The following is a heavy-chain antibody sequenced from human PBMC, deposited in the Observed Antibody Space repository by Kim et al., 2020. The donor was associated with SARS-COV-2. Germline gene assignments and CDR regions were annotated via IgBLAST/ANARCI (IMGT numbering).Heavy chain of an antibody. CDR1: GGSFSVYH. J-gene: IGHJ5*02. V-gene: IGHV4-34*01. Sequence: SETLSLTCAVYGGSFSVYHWTWIRQPPGKGLEWIGEITHSGGTNYNPSLRSRVSISVDTSTDQFSLKLTSVTAADTAVYYCARGRSLWFGDLLSQWFDPWGQGTLVTVSS. CDR3: ARGRSLWFGDLLSQWFDP. D-gene: IGHD3-10*01. CDR2: ITHSGGT.